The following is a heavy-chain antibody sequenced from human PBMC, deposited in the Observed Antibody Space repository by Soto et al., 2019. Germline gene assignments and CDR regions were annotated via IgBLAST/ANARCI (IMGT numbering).Heavy chain of an antibody. CDR2: VDLNGGGS. J-gene: IGHJ4*02. CDR1: GYTFTNYG. CDR3: ATWVDYGDFEGFDF. V-gene: IGHV1-2*04. D-gene: IGHD4-17*01. Sequence: ASVKVSCKASGYTFTNYGISWVRQAPGQGLEWMGWVDLNGGGSNSAQKFQGSVTMTWDTSITTAYLDLTRLTTNDTATYFCATWVDYGDFEGFDFWGQGTLVTVSS.